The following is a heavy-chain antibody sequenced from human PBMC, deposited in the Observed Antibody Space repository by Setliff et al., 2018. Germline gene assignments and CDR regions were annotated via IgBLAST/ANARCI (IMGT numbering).Heavy chain of an antibody. CDR2: IYYRGDT. Sequence: SETLSLTCTVSGASLSSGTYYWGWIRQPPGKGLEWIGRIYYRGDTYYNASLKGRLTISVDTAQNQFSLRLTYVTAADTGVYFCARVVPTARRGRLYYYYMDVWDKGATVTVSS. D-gene: IGHD2-2*01. V-gene: IGHV4-39*01. CDR3: ARVVPTARRGRLYYYYMDV. J-gene: IGHJ6*03. CDR1: GASLSSGTYY.